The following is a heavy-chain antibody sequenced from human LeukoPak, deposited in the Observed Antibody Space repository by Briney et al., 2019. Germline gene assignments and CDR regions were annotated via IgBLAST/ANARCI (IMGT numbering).Heavy chain of an antibody. Sequence: ASVKVSCKASGYTFTTHGIAWVRQAPGQGLEWMGWISAHNGNTNYAQSLQGRVTMTTDTSTNTAYMELRSLRSDVTAVYYCARDGYFDLWGRGTLVTVSS. CDR1: GYTFTTHG. J-gene: IGHJ2*01. CDR3: ARDGYFDL. V-gene: IGHV1-18*01. CDR2: ISAHNGNT.